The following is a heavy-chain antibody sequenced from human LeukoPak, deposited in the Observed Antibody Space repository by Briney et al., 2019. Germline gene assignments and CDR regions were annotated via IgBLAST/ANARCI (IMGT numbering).Heavy chain of an antibody. J-gene: IGHJ4*02. CDR1: GFIFSDHY. D-gene: IGHD3-10*01. V-gene: IGHV3-72*01. CDR3: VTETSGSFHN. Sequence: GGSLRLSCAASGFIFSDHYMDWARQAPGKGLEWVGRIRKNTNGYSTEYAASVKGRFIISRDDSEKSLSLQMNSLKTEDTAVYYCVTETSGSFHNWGQGTLVTVSS. CDR2: IRKNTNGYST.